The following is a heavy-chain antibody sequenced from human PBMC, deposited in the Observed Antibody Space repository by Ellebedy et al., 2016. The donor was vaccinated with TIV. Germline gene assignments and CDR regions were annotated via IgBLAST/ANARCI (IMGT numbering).Heavy chain of an antibody. D-gene: IGHD3-10*01. CDR1: GFSTSD. CDR3: ARSLAYYGPRYHLDY. J-gene: IGHJ4*02. CDR2: IYQDGSAQ. V-gene: IGHV3-7*01. Sequence: GESLKISCAASGFSTSDMHWVRQAPGKGLEWVANIYQDGSAQYYVDSVKGRFTISRDNAKNTLYLKMDSLRAEDTAVYHCARSLAYYGPRYHLDYWGQGTLVTVSS.